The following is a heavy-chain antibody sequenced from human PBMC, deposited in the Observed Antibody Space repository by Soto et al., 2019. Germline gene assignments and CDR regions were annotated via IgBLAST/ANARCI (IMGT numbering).Heavy chain of an antibody. CDR2: ISWNSGNI. CDR1: GFTFDDYA. CDR3: AKERGSYWGSDYY. Sequence: EVQLVESGGGLVQPGRSLRLSCAASGFTFDDYAMHWVRQAPGKGLEWVSGISWNSGNINYADSVKGRFTISRDNAKNSLYLQRNSLSTDDTALYFFAKERGSYWGSDYYLGQGTLVNVS. D-gene: IGHD3-16*01. V-gene: IGHV3-9*01. J-gene: IGHJ4*02.